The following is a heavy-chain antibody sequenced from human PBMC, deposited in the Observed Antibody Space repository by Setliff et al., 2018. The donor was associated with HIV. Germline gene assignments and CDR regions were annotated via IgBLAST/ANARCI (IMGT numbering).Heavy chain of an antibody. V-gene: IGHV2-5*01. CDR1: GFSLITSGVG. D-gene: IGHD3-3*01. Sequence: SGPTPVNPTQTLTLTCTFSGFSLITSGVGVGWIRQPPGKALEWLALIYWNDDKRYSPSLKSRLTIRKDASKNQVVLTMTKMDPVDTGTYYCAHTTSFDFWTPGPMDVWGKGTTVTVSS. CDR3: AHTTSFDFWTPGPMDV. J-gene: IGHJ6*03. CDR2: IYWNDDK.